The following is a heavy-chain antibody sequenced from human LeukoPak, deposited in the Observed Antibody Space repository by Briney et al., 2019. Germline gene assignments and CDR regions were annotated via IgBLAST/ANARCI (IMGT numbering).Heavy chain of an antibody. J-gene: IGHJ4*02. Sequence: GGSLSLSCAASGFTLSSYWMSWVRQAPGKGLEWVATIKQDGRDKYYVDSVKGRFTISRDDAKNSLYLQMNSLRVEDTAVYHCVRYFTAVAPTLRLDYWGQGTLVTVSS. V-gene: IGHV3-7*03. D-gene: IGHD6-19*01. CDR3: VRYFTAVAPTLRLDY. CDR1: GFTLSSYW. CDR2: IKQDGRDK.